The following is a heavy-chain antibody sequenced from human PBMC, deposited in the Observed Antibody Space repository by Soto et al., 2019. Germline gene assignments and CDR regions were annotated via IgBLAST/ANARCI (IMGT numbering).Heavy chain of an antibody. J-gene: IGHJ4*02. D-gene: IGHD3-10*01. CDR3: ARYSGSGSFYLY. CDR1: GYSFTTYW. CDR2: IDPSDSYT. Sequence: EVQLVQSGAEVKKPGESLRISCKGSGYSFTTYWIHWVRQMPGKGLEWMGRIDPSDSYTNYSPSSQGHVTISADKSINTAYLQWSSLKASDTAMYYCARYSGSGSFYLYWGQGTLVTVSS. V-gene: IGHV5-10-1*01.